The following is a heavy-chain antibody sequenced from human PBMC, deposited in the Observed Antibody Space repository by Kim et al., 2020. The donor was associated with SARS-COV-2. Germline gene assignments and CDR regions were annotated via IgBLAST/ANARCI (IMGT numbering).Heavy chain of an antibody. J-gene: IGHJ6*02. CDR3: AREPSGYYGESYYGMDV. Sequence: VGSLRLSCAASGFTVSSNYMSWVRQAPGKGLEWVSVIYSGGSTYYADSVKGRFTISRDNSKNTLYLXMNSLRAEDTAVYYCAREPSGYYGESYYGMDVWGQGXXVTVSS. CDR2: IYSGGST. D-gene: IGHD3-22*01. CDR1: GFTVSSNY. V-gene: IGHV3-66*01.